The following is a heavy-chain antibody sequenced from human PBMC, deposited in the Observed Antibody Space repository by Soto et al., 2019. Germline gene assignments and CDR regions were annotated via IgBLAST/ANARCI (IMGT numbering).Heavy chain of an antibody. CDR2: ISGSGGTP. J-gene: IGHJ5*02. Sequence: GGSLRLSCAASGFTFSSDSMSWVRQAPGKGLEWVSAISGSGGTPYYADSVKGRFTISRDNSKNTLYLQMNSLRAEDTAVYYCAKFPRGYSFGTDPWGQGTLVTVSS. CDR3: AKFPRGYSFGTDP. V-gene: IGHV3-23*01. CDR1: GFTFSSDS. D-gene: IGHD5-18*01.